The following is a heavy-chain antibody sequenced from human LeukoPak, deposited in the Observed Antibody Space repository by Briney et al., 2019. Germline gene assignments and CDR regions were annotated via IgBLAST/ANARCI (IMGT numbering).Heavy chain of an antibody. D-gene: IGHD3-10*01. CDR2: ISPSGDIT. CDR1: GFTFSKHG. J-gene: IGHJ4*02. V-gene: IGHV3-23*01. CDR3: AKDRGAYYYGSGSYYNPSLDY. Sequence: GGSLRLSCAASGFTFSKHGMNWVRQAPGKGLEWVSGISPSGDITYYADSVKGRFTISRDNSKNTLYLQMNSLRAEDTAVYYCAKDRGAYYYGSGSYYNPSLDYWGQGTLITVSS.